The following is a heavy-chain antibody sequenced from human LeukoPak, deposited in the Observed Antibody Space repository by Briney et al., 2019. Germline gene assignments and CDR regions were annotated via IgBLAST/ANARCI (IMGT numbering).Heavy chain of an antibody. Sequence: GASVKVSCKVSGCTLTELSMHRVRQAPGKGLEWMGGFDPEDGETIYAQKFQGRVTMTEDTSTDTAYMELSSLRSEDTAVYYCATRIVGGTNYYYYGMDVWGQGTTVTVSS. D-gene: IGHD1-26*01. V-gene: IGHV1-24*01. CDR2: FDPEDGET. CDR1: GCTLTELS. CDR3: ATRIVGGTNYYYYGMDV. J-gene: IGHJ6*02.